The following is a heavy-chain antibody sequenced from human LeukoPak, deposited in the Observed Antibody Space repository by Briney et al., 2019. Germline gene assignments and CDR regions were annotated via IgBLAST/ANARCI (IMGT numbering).Heavy chain of an antibody. CDR2: IYYSGST. CDR1: GGSISSGGYY. J-gene: IGHJ5*02. V-gene: IGHV4-39*07. D-gene: IGHD3-3*01. CDR3: ARSIMVLRFLEWNNINWFDP. Sequence: PSETLSLTCTVSGGSISSGGYYWSWIRQHPGKGLEWIGSIYYSGSTYYNPSLKSRVTISVDTSKNQFSLKLSSVTAADTAVYYCARSIMVLRFLEWNNINWFDPWGQGTLVTVSS.